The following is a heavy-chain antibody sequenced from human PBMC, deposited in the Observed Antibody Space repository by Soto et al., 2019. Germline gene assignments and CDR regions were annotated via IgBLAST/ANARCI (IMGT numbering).Heavy chain of an antibody. J-gene: IGHJ4*02. D-gene: IGHD3-22*01. V-gene: IGHV1-58*01. CDR2: IVVCSGNT. CDR3: AAGLYYYDRSGVFDY. CDR1: GFTFTISA. Sequence: VKVSCKASGFTFTISAVQWVRQARGQRLEWIGWIVVCSGNTNYAQKFQERVTITRDMSTSTAYMELSSLRSEDTAVYYCAAGLYYYDRSGVFDYWGQGTLVTVSS.